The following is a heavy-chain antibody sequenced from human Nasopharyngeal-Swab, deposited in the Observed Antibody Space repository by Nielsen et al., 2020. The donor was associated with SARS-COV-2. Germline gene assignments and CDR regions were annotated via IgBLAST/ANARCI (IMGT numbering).Heavy chain of an antibody. CDR1: GFTFSSYW. CDR3: ARDLDVVVPAAIAY. J-gene: IGHJ4*02. V-gene: IGHV3-7*03. CDR2: IKQDGSEK. D-gene: IGHD2-2*01. Sequence: LKISCAASGFTFSSYWMSWVRQAPGKGLEWVANIKQDGSEKYYVDSVKGRFTISRDNAKNSLYLQMNSLRAEDTAVYYCARDLDVVVPAAIAYWGQGTLVTVSS.